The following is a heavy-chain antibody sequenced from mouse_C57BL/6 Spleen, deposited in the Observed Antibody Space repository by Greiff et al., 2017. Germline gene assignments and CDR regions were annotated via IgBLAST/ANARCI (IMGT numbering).Heavy chain of an antibody. CDR3: TREGRYYYGSSPHYFDY. CDR1: GYTFTDYE. V-gene: IGHV1-15*01. CDR2: IDPETGGT. D-gene: IGHD1-1*01. Sequence: VKLMESGAELVRPGASVTLSCKASGYTFTDYEMHWVKQTPVHGLEWIGAIDPETGGTAYNQKFKGKAILTADKSSSTAYMELRSLTSEDSAVYYCTREGRYYYGSSPHYFDYWGQGTTLTVSS. J-gene: IGHJ2*01.